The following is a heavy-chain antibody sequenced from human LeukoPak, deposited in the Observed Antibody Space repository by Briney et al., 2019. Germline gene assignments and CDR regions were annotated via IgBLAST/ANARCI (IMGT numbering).Heavy chain of an antibody. CDR2: IIPIFGTA. V-gene: IGHV1-69*13. J-gene: IGHJ6*02. CDR1: GGTFSSYA. Sequence: SVKVSCKASGGTFSSYAISWVRQAPGQGLEWMGGIIPIFGTANYAQKFQGRVTITADESTSTAYMELSSLRSEDTAVYHCARDKEATTDYYYYCGMDVWGQGTTVTVSS. CDR3: ARDKEATTDYYYYCGMDV. D-gene: IGHD5-12*01.